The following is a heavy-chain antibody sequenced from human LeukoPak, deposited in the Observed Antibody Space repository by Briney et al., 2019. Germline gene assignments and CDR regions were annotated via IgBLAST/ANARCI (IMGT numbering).Heavy chain of an antibody. J-gene: IGHJ4*02. Sequence: NPGGSLRLSCAASGFTFSSYSMNWVRQAPGKGLEWVSSISSSSSYIYYADSVKGRFTISRDNAKNSLYLQMNSLRAEDTAVYYCARDPGANGYYFDYWGQGTLVTVSS. CDR3: ARDPGANGYYFDY. CDR2: ISSSSSYI. V-gene: IGHV3-21*01. D-gene: IGHD2-8*01. CDR1: GFTFSSYS.